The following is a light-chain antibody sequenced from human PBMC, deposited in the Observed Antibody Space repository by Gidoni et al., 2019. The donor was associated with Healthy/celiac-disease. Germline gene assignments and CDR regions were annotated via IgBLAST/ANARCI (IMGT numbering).Light chain of an antibody. CDR1: QSVSYSSNNKKY. CDR3: QQYYSTPRT. V-gene: IGKV4-1*01. J-gene: IGKJ3*01. Sequence: IVRNQSPDSLAVSLGERATINCKSSQSVSYSSNNKKYLAWYQQKPGQPPKLLIYLASTRESGVPARSSGSGSGTGFTLPISSLQAEAVAVYYCQQYYSTPRTFGPGTKVDI. CDR2: LAS.